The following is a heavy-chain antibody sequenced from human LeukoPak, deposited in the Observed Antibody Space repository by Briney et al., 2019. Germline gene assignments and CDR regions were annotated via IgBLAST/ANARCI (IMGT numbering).Heavy chain of an antibody. Sequence: TSETLSLTCAVYGGSFSGYYGSWIGQPPGKGLECMGEIFHSGSTNYNPSLKSPVTTPVDTSKNQFSLKLTSVTAADTAVYYCARTRYYYGSGSRYVWFDPWGQGTLVTVSS. D-gene: IGHD3-10*01. V-gene: IGHV4-34*12. CDR3: ARTRYYYGSGSRYVWFDP. J-gene: IGHJ5*02. CDR1: GGSFSGYY. CDR2: IFHSGST.